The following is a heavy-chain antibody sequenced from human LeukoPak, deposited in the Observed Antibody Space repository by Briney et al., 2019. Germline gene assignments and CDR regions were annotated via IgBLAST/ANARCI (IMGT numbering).Heavy chain of an antibody. CDR2: ISYDGSNK. V-gene: IGHV3-30*04. CDR3: ANWFDP. CDR1: GFTFSSYA. Sequence: GRSLRLSCAASGFTFSSYAMHWVRQAPGKGLEWVAVISYDGSNKYYADSVKGRFTISRDNSKNTLYLQMNSLRAEDTAVYYCANWFDPWGPGTLVTVSS. J-gene: IGHJ5*02.